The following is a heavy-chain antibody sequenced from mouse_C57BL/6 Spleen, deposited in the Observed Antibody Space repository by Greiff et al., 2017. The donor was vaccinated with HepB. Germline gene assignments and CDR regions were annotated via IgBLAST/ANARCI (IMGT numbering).Heavy chain of an antibody. J-gene: IGHJ3*01. V-gene: IGHV1-26*01. Sequence: VQLQQSGPELVKPGASVKISCKASGYTFTDYYMNWVKQSHGKSLEWIGDINPNNGGTSYNQKFKGKATLTVDKSSSTAYMELRSLTSEDSAVYYCARRGSYYYGAYWGQGTLVTVSA. D-gene: IGHD1-1*01. CDR1: GYTFTDYY. CDR3: ARRGSYYYGAY. CDR2: INPNNGGT.